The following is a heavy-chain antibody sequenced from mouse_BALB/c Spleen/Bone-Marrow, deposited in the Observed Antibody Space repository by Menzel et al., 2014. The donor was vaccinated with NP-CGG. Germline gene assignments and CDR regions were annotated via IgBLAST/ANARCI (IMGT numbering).Heavy chain of an antibody. J-gene: IGHJ2*03. V-gene: IGHV5-6-3*01. CDR2: INSNGGST. CDR1: GFTFSSYG. Sequence: EVKLMESGGGLVQPGGSLKLSCAASGFTFSSYGMSWVRQTPDKRLELVATINSNGGSTYYPDSVKGRFTISRDNAKNTLYLQMSSLKSEDTAMYYCARVWYFDHWGQGTSLTVSS. CDR3: ARVWYFDH.